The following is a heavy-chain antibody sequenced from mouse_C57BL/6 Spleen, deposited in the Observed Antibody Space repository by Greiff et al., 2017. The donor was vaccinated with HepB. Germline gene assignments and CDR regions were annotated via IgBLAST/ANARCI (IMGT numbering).Heavy chain of an antibody. CDR2: ISSGSSTI. V-gene: IGHV5-17*01. D-gene: IGHD2-5*01. CDR1: GFTFSDYG. CDR3: ARGGYSKSPDY. J-gene: IGHJ2*01. Sequence: EVKLMESGGGLVKPGGSLKLSCAASGFTFSDYGMHWVRQAPEKGLEWVAYISSGSSTIYYEDTVKGRFTISRDNAKNTLFLQMTILRSEDTASYYCARGGYSKSPDYWGQGTTLTVSS.